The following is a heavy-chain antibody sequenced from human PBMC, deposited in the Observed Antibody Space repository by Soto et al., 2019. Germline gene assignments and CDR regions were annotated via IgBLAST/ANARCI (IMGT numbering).Heavy chain of an antibody. V-gene: IGHV4-39*01. D-gene: IGHD3-10*01. Sequence: QLQLQESGPGLVKPSETLSLTCTVSGGSISSSSYYWGWIRQPPGKGLEWIGSIYYSGNTYYNPSLKSRVTISVDTAKHQFSRALSSVTAADTAVYYCARQYYFGSGSYYNRPFAFWGQGTLVTVSS. CDR3: ARQYYFGSGSYYNRPFAF. CDR2: IYYSGNT. CDR1: GGSISSSSYY. J-gene: IGHJ4*02.